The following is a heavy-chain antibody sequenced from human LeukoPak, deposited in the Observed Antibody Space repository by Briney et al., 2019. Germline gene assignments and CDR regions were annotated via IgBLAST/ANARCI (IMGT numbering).Heavy chain of an antibody. CDR2: INPNTGVT. D-gene: IGHD5-18*01. CDR1: GYTFTAYH. CDR3: ASLRYSRGDY. J-gene: IGHJ4*02. Sequence: ASVKVSCKTSGYTFTAYHLHWVRQAPGQGLEWVGWINPNTGVTNYAQKFQGRVTLTRDTSLSTAYMEVSGLTADDTAMYFCASLRYSRGDYWGQGTLITVPS. V-gene: IGHV1-2*02.